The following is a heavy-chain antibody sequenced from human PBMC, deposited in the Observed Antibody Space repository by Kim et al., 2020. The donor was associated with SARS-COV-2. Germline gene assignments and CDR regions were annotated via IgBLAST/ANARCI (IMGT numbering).Heavy chain of an antibody. V-gene: IGHV1-3*01. Sequence: TKSSPKFQGRVTITRDTVTSTVYMELSSLTSEDTAVYYCARGSMATYDYWGQGTLVPVSS. CDR3: ARGSMATYDY. CDR2: T. D-gene: IGHD2-8*01. J-gene: IGHJ4*02.